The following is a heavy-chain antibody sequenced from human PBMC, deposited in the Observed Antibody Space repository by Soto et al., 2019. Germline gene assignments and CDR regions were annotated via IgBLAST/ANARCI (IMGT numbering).Heavy chain of an antibody. J-gene: IGHJ6*03. D-gene: IGHD3-3*01. CDR3: ARGLVLRFLEWSYNYYYMDV. CDR2: INHSGST. Sequence: SETLSLTCDVYGGSFSGYYWSWIRQPPGKGLEWIGEINHSGSTNYNPSLKSRVTISVDTSKNQFSLKLSSVTAADTAVYYCARGLVLRFLEWSYNYYYMDVWGKGTTVTVSS. V-gene: IGHV4-34*01. CDR1: GGSFSGYY.